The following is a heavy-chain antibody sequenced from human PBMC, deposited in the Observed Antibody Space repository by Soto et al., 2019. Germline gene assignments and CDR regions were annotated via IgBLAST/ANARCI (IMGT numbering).Heavy chain of an antibody. CDR1: GFSLTTAGVG. D-gene: IGHD3-10*01. J-gene: IGHJ4*02. CDR2: IHWDDDE. Sequence: KESGPTLVKPTQTLTLTCSFSGFSLTTAGVGVGWVRQSPGEALEWLALIHWDDDERYSPSLKTRLTITKDTSKNQVVLKMTNMAPVDTATYYCAHSRNLITEDAQVGDFDYWGQGTLVTVSS. V-gene: IGHV2-5*02. CDR3: AHSRNLITEDAQVGDFDY.